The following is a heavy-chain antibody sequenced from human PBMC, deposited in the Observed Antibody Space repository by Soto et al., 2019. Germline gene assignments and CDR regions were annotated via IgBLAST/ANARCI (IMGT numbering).Heavy chain of an antibody. CDR2: INSRSDDI. V-gene: IGHV3-48*02. D-gene: IGHD3-10*02. Sequence: EVPLVESGGGLVQPGGSLRLSCGVSGFTFSAYSMIWVRQAPGKGLEWVSYINSRSDDIYYADSVKGRFTISRDNARNALYLQMSSLRDEDTAVYYCAREYYGRADYWGQGTLLSVSS. CDR3: AREYYGRADY. CDR1: GFTFSAYS. J-gene: IGHJ4*02.